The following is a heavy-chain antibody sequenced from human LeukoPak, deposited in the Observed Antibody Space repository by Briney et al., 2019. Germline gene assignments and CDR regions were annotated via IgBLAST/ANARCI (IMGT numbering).Heavy chain of an antibody. Sequence: GGSLRLSCAASGFTFSDYYMSWIRQAPGKGLEWVSYISSSGSTIYHADSVKGRFTISRDNAKNSLYLQMNSLRAEDTAVYYCARDYYDSSGYYRYFDYWGQGTLVTVSS. D-gene: IGHD3-22*01. CDR2: ISSSGSTI. V-gene: IGHV3-11*01. CDR1: GFTFSDYY. CDR3: ARDYYDSSGYYRYFDY. J-gene: IGHJ4*02.